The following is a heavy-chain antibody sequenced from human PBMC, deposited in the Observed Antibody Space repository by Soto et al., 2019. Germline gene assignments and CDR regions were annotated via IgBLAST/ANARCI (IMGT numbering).Heavy chain of an antibody. CDR2: IYYSGST. J-gene: IGHJ6*02. D-gene: IGHD1-7*01. CDR1: GGSISSYY. Sequence: QVQLQESGPGLVKPSETLSLTCTVSGGSISSYYWSWIRQPPGKGLEWIGYIYYSGSTNYNPSLKSRVTISVDTSKNQFSLKLSSVTAADTAVYYCARDLSGTTSEDGMDVWGQGTTVTVSS. V-gene: IGHV4-59*01. CDR3: ARDLSGTTSEDGMDV.